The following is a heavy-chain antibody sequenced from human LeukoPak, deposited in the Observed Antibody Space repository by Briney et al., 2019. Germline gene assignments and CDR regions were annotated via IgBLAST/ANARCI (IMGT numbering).Heavy chain of an antibody. Sequence: SETLSLTCAVSGGSFDDYYWSWVRQTPGKGLEWIGGINHSGYTNDSPSLKSRVTLSIDTSRKQFSLNLRSVTVADTGIYYCTRMTAGHDYWGQGTLVTVSS. CDR2: INHSGYT. CDR1: GGSFDDYY. D-gene: IGHD2-21*02. J-gene: IGHJ4*02. CDR3: TRMTAGHDY. V-gene: IGHV4-34*01.